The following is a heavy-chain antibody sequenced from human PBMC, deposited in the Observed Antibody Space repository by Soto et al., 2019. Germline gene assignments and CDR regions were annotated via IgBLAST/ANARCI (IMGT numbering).Heavy chain of an antibody. Sequence: PSETLSLACTVSGGSINTFYWSWVRQPAGKGLEWIGRIFSSGRTSFNPSLESRVAMSVDTSKNHFSLNLSSVTAADMAVYYCAREGSYSAYNFAHGIQLWSFDFWGQGALVTVSS. CDR3: AREGSYSAYNFAHGIQLWSFDF. CDR2: IFSSGRT. J-gene: IGHJ4*02. D-gene: IGHD5-12*01. CDR1: GGSINTFY. V-gene: IGHV4-4*07.